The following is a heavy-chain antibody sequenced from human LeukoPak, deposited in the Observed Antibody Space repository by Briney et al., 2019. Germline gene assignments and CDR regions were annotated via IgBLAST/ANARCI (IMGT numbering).Heavy chain of an antibody. CDR1: GGAISGNY. V-gene: IGHV4-59*01. Sequence: SETQSLTCTVPGGAISGNYWSSVRQPPGKGLEWIGYIYYSGSTNYNPSLKSRVTISVDTSKNQLSLKLSSVTAADTGVNYCARARLNLDSWGHGTLCTVSS. J-gene: IGHJ5*01. CDR3: ARARLNLDS. CDR2: IYYSGST.